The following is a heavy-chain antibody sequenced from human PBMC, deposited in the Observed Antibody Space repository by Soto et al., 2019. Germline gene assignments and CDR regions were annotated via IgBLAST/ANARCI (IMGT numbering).Heavy chain of an antibody. CDR2: IKSKTDGGTT. J-gene: IGHJ4*02. Sequence: GGSLRLSCAASGFTFSNAWMNWVRQAPGKGLEWVGRIKSKTDGGTTDYAAPVKGRFTISRDDSKNTLYLQMNSLKTEDTAVYYCISGYCSGRSFYAFWGQGTLVTVSS. CDR1: GFTFSNAW. CDR3: ISGYCSGRSFYAF. V-gene: IGHV3-15*07. D-gene: IGHD2-15*01.